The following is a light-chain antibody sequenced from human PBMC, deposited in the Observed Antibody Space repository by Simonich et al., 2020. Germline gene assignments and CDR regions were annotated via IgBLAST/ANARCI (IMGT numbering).Light chain of an antibody. CDR1: QRVSRSY. V-gene: IGKV3D-20*01. CDR2: DAS. CDR3: QQYGSSPPLT. J-gene: IGKJ4*01. Sequence: EIVLTHSPGTLSLSPGERATLSCRASQRVSRSYFALYQQKPGLAPRLLIYDASSRSTGIPDRFSGSGSGTDFTLTISRLEPEDFAVYYCQQYGSSPPLTFGGGTKVEIK.